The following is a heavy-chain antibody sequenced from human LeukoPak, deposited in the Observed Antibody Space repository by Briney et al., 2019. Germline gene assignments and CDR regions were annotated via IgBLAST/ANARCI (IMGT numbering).Heavy chain of an antibody. CDR1: GFTFSSYA. J-gene: IGHJ4*02. D-gene: IGHD4-11*01. CDR3: AKIGDPYSSRSFDY. CDR2: ISGSGGST. V-gene: IGHV3-23*01. Sequence: PGGSLRLSCAAPGFTFSSYAMSWVRQAPGKGLEWVSAISGSGGSTYYADSVKGRFTISRDNSKNTLYLQMNSLRAEDTAVYYCAKIGDPYSSRSFDYWGQGTLVTVSS.